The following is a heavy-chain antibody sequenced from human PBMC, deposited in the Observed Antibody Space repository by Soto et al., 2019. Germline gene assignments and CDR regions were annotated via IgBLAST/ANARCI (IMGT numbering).Heavy chain of an antibody. CDR2: TRHDGSNT. CDR1: GFTFSGYG. V-gene: IGHV3-33*01. Sequence: QVQLVESGGGVVQPGRSLRLSCAPSGFTFSGYGMHWVRQAPGKGLEWVAITRHDGSNTYYADSVRGRFTISRDNSKKTLYLQMDSLRAEDTAVYYCARDGVGATTFFGYFDYWGQGTLVTVSS. CDR3: ARDGVGATTFFGYFDY. D-gene: IGHD1-26*01. J-gene: IGHJ4*02.